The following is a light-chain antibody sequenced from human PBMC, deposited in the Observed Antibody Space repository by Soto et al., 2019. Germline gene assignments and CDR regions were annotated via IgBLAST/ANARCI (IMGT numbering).Light chain of an antibody. J-gene: IGKJ1*01. CDR3: QQYGSSPPEA. Sequence: EIVLTQSPGTLSLSPGERATLSCRTSQSVSNSYLAWYQQKPGQAPRLLIYGASSRAPGIPDRFSGSGSGTDFTLTISRLEPEDFAVYYCQQYGSSPPEAFGQGTKVEIK. V-gene: IGKV3-20*01. CDR2: GAS. CDR1: QSVSNSY.